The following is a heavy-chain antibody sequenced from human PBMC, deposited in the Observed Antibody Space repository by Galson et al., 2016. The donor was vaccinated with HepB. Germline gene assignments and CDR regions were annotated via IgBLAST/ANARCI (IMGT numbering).Heavy chain of an antibody. D-gene: IGHD2-21*02. Sequence: SLRLSCAASGFSFSSFTMHWVRRAPGTGLEWLALVSPDGDKGYYADSVRGRLTISRDNSRNTVYLRISSLRPDDTATYFCARARVVTGIYDAFNVWGQGTVVTVSS. CDR3: ARARVVTGIYDAFNV. J-gene: IGHJ3*01. V-gene: IGHV3-30*04. CDR1: GFSFSSFT. CDR2: VSPDGDKG.